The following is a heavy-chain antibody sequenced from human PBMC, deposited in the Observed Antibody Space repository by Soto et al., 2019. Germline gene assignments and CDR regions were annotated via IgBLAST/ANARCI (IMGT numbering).Heavy chain of an antibody. J-gene: IGHJ4*02. CDR2: INPNSGGT. D-gene: IGHD6-19*01. CDR1: Y. CDR3: ARGSAYSSGWSLFDY. V-gene: IGHV1-2*02. Sequence: YMHWVRQAPGQGLEWMGWINPNSGGTDYAQKFQGRVTMTRDTSITTAYMELSRLRSDDTAVYYCARGSAYSSGWSLFDYWGQGTLVTVSS.